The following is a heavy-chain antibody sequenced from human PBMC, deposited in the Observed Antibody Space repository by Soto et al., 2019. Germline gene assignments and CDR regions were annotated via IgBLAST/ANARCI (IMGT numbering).Heavy chain of an antibody. CDR3: ARVVRLGELSLYGAYY. CDR2: ISAYNGNT. V-gene: IGHV1-18*01. J-gene: IGHJ4*02. Sequence: ASVKVSCKASGYTFTSYGISWVRQAPGQGLEWMGWISAYNGNTNYAQKLQGRVTMTTDTSTSTAYMELRSLRSDDTAVYYCARVVRLGELSLYGAYYWGQGTLVPVSS. D-gene: IGHD3-16*02. CDR1: GYTFTSYG.